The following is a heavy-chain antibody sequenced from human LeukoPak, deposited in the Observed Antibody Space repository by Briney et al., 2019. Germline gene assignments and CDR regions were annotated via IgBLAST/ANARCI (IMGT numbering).Heavy chain of an antibody. CDR1: GGSFSGYY. V-gene: IGHV4-34*01. Sequence: PSETLSLTRAVYGGSFSGYYWSWIRQPPGKGLEGIGEINHSGSTNYNPSLKSRVTISVDTSKNQFSLKLSSVTAADTAVYYCARGSSWYLYYFDYWGQGTLVTVSS. CDR2: INHSGST. D-gene: IGHD6-13*01. J-gene: IGHJ4*02. CDR3: ARGSSWYLYYFDY.